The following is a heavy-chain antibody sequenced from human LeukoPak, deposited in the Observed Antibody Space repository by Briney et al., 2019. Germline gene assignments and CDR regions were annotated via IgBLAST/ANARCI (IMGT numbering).Heavy chain of an antibody. CDR1: GFTFRIYG. D-gene: IGHD4-17*01. CDR3: ARGGLRYFDY. J-gene: IGHJ4*02. V-gene: IGHV3-21*01. Sequence: GGSLRLSCAASGFTFRIYGVSWVRQAPGKGLEWVSTISASDSVTYYADSVKGRFTISRDNAKNSLYLQMNSLRAEDTAVYYCARGGLRYFDYWGQGTLVTVSS. CDR2: ISASDSVT.